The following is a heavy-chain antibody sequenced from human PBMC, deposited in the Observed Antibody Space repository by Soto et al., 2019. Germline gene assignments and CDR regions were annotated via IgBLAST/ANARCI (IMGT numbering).Heavy chain of an antibody. CDR1: GDSISSGYYY. CDR3: ARRRDDRIGGDS. J-gene: IGHJ4*02. V-gene: IGHV4-31*03. D-gene: IGHD3-16*01. Sequence: PSETLSLTCTVSGDSISSGYYYWTWIRQYPGKGLEWIGYIYQSGSTFYNPSLKSRVAMSLDTSENQFSLRLSSVTAADTAMYYCARRRDDRIGGDSWGQGTLVTVSS. CDR2: IYQSGST.